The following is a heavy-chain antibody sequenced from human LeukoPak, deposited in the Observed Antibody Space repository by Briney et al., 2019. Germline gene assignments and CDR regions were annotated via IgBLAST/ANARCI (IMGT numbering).Heavy chain of an antibody. Sequence: PGGSLGLSCAASGFTFSSYAMSWVRQAPGKGLEWVSASGSGGSTYYADSVKGRFTISRDNSKNTLYLQMNSLRAEDTAVYYCAKVGMVVTVGFDYWGQGTLVTVSS. D-gene: IGHD2-21*02. V-gene: IGHV3-23*01. J-gene: IGHJ4*02. CDR2: SGSGGST. CDR1: GFTFSSYA. CDR3: AKVGMVVTVGFDY.